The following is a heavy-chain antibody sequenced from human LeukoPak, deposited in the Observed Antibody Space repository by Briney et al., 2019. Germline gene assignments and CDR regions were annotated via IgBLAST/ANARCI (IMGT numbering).Heavy chain of an antibody. CDR2: ISGSGGST. CDR3: AKDMVRGVRASYYFDY. V-gene: IGHV3-23*01. D-gene: IGHD3-10*01. Sequence: GGSLRLSCAASGFTFSSYAMSWVRQAPGEGLEWVSAISGSGGSTYYADSVKGRFTIPRDNSKNTLYLQMNSLRAEDTAVYYCAKDMVRGVRASYYFDYWGQGTLVTVSS. J-gene: IGHJ4*02. CDR1: GFTFSSYA.